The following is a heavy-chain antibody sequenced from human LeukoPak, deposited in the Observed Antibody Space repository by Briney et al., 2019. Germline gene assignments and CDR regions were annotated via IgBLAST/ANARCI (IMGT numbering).Heavy chain of an antibody. J-gene: IGHJ6*03. CDR3: ARGVVVVVAATWGYYYYYMDV. D-gene: IGHD2-15*01. CDR1: GGSFSGYY. CDR2: INHSGST. Sequence: SETLSLTCAVYGGSFSGYYWSWIRQPPGKGLEWNGEINHSGSTNYNPSLKSRVTIPVDTSKNQFSLKLSSVTAADTAVYYCARGVVVVVAATWGYYYYYMDVWGKGTTVTVSS. V-gene: IGHV4-34*01.